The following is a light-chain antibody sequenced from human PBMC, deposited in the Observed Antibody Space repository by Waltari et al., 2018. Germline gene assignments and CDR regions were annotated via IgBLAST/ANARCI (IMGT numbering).Light chain of an antibody. CDR1: SSDVGGYNY. J-gene: IGLJ2*01. V-gene: IGLV2-11*01. CDR3: CSCAGSYTYVV. Sequence: QSALTQPRSVSGSPGQSVTISCPGTSSDVGGYNYFSWYQQYPAKAPKLMVYDVHKRPPWGPVRFSGAKSCNTAALSMSGRRAADEAYYYCCSCAGSYTYVVFGGGTKLTVL. CDR2: DVH.